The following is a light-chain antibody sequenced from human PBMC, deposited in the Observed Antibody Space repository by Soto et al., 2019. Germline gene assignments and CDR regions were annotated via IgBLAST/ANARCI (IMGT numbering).Light chain of an antibody. CDR3: QQRSNWPPNT. J-gene: IGKJ5*01. Sequence: TQSPSTLSASFGDRVTITCRASQSISSYLAWYQQKPGQAPRLLIYDASNRATGIPARFSGSGSGTDFTLTISSLEPEDFAVYYCQQRSNWPPNTFGQGTRLEIK. CDR2: DAS. CDR1: QSISSY. V-gene: IGKV3-11*01.